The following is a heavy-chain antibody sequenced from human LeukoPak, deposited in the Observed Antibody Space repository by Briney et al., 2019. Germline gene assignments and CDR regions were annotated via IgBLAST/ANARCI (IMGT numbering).Heavy chain of an antibody. CDR2: IYSGGST. V-gene: IGHV3-66*01. D-gene: IGHD6-13*01. CDR3: ARDRWSRYSSSWDGLTYYYYGMDV. CDR1: GFTVSSNY. J-gene: IGHJ6*02. Sequence: GGSLRLSCAASGFTVSSNYMSWVRQAPGKGLKWVSVIYSGGSTYYADSVKGRFTIIRDNSKNTLYLQMNSLRAEDSAVYYCARDRWSRYSSSWDGLTYYYYGMDVWGQGTTVTVSS.